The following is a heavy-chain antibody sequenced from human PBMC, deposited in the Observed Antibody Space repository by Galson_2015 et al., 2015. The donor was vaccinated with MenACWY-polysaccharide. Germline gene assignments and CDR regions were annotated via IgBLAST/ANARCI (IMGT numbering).Heavy chain of an antibody. CDR1: GGSMSPYH. CDR3: ARIGGMNKGDYYNYGWFDP. V-gene: IGHV4-59*01. J-gene: IGHJ5*02. D-gene: IGHD3-22*01. Sequence: ETLSLTCTVSGGSMSPYHWTWIRQSPGKGLEWLGWIHYIGGTTYSPSLKSRVTISVDTSENQFSLKLSSVTTADTAVYYCARIGGMNKGDYYNYGWFDPWGQGTLVTVSS. CDR2: IHYIGGT.